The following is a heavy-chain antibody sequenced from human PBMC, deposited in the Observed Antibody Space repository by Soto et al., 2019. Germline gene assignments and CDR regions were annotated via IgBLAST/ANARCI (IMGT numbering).Heavy chain of an antibody. CDR2: INPSGGRI. D-gene: IGHD3-3*01. CDR1: GYTFTSYQ. J-gene: IGHJ6*02. CDR3: ARDGPPTTTGVGPSYTMDV. Sequence: QMQLVQSGAEVKKPGASVKVSCKASGYTFTSYQMHWVRQAPGQWLEWMGIINPSGGRITYAPRFQGRVMMTRDTSTNTVYMELRSLRSEDTAVYYCARDGPPTTTGVGPSYTMDVWGQGTTVTVS. V-gene: IGHV1-46*01.